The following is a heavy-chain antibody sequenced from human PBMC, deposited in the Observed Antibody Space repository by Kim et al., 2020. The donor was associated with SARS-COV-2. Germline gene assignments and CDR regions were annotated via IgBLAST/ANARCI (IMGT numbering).Heavy chain of an antibody. CDR3: AKSFSGSYFGYDY. CDR1: GFTFNTYG. D-gene: IGHD1-26*01. CDR2: ISYDGSNK. V-gene: IGHV3-30*18. Sequence: GGSLRLSCAASGFTFNTYGMHWVRQAPGKVLEWVAVISYDGSNKYYADSVKGRFTISRDNSKNTLYLQMNSLRIEDTAVYYCAKSFSGSYFGYDYWGQGTLVTVSS. J-gene: IGHJ4*02.